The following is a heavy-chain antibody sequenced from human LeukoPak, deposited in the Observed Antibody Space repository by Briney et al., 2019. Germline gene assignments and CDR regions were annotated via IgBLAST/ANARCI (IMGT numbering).Heavy chain of an antibody. CDR3: AKVVRLWFGVTEVFDY. J-gene: IGHJ4*02. CDR2: ISGSGGST. D-gene: IGHD3-10*01. Sequence: GGSLRLSCAASGFAFKNAWMSWVRHASGKGLEWVSAISGSGGSTHHAEFAKGRFTISRDNSKNTLYLKMDSMRAEDTAVYYCAKVVRLWFGVTEVFDYWGQGTLVTVSS. V-gene: IGHV3-23*01. CDR1: GFAFKNAW.